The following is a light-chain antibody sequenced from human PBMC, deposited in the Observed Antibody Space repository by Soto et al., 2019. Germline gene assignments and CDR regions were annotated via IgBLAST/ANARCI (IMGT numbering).Light chain of an antibody. V-gene: IGLV2-14*01. CDR1: SSDVGGYNF. CDR2: EVS. Sequence: QSALTQPASVSGSPGQSITISCTGTSSDVGGYNFVSWYQQHPGKAPKLMIYEVSNWPSGVSSRFSGSKSGNTASLSISGLQAEDEADYYCSSYTTTTPVVFGGGTKVTVL. CDR3: SSYTTTTPVV. J-gene: IGLJ2*01.